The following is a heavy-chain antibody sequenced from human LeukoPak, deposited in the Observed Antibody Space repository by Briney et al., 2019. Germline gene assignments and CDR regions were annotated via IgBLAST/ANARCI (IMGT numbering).Heavy chain of an antibody. J-gene: IGHJ4*02. CDR2: ISYDGSNK. D-gene: IGHD3-22*01. CDR3: ARDWEPYYYDSSGYYPDY. CDR1: GFTFIRAG. V-gene: IGHV3-30*19. Sequence: GGSLRLSSTASGFTFIRAGMHWVRQAPGKGLEWVAVISYDGSNKYYADSVKGRFTISRDNSKNTLYLQMNSLRAEDTAVYYCARDWEPYYYDSSGYYPDYWGQGTLVTVSS.